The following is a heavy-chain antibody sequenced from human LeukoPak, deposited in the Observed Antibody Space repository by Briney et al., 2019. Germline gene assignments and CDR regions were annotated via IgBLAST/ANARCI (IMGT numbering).Heavy chain of an antibody. J-gene: IGHJ6*02. CDR2: ISSSSSYR. D-gene: IGHD3-10*01. CDR3: ARVANYYGSGSYYKSYYYYGMGV. Sequence: KYGGSLRLSCAASGFTFSGYSMNWVRQAPGKGLEWVSSISSSSSYRYYADSVKGRFTISRDNAKNSLYLQMNSLRAEDTAVYYCARVANYYGSGSYYKSYYYYGMGVWGQGTTVTVSS. V-gene: IGHV3-21*01. CDR1: GFTFSGYS.